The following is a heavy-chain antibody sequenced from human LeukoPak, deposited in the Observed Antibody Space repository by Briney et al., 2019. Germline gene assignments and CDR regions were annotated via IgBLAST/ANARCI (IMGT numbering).Heavy chain of an antibody. J-gene: IGHJ4*02. V-gene: IGHV3-11*01. Sequence: PGGSLRLSCAASGFTFSDSYMSWIRQAPGKGLEWLSYISSNGATIYYADSVKGRFTIFRDNAKNSLYLQMNSLRGEDTSVYFCARGKGGSYTFDYWGQGTLVTVSS. CDR2: ISSNGATI. CDR3: ARGKGGSYTFDY. D-gene: IGHD1-14*01. CDR1: GFTFSDSY.